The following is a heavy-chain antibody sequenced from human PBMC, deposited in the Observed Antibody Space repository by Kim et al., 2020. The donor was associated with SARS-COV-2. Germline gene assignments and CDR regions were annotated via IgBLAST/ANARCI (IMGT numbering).Heavy chain of an antibody. CDR3: ARGERNYEPWGMDV. V-gene: IGHV4-59*01. CDR1: GGSISSYY. D-gene: IGHD1-7*01. CDR2: IYYSGST. Sequence: SETLSLTCTVSGGSISSYYWSWIRQPPGKGLEWIGYIYYSGSTNYNPSLKSRVTISVDTSKNQFSLKLSSVTAADTAVYYCARGERNYEPWGMDVWGQGTTVTVSS. J-gene: IGHJ6*02.